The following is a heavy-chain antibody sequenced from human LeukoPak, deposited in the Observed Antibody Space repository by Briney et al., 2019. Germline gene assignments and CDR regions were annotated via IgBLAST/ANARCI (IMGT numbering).Heavy chain of an antibody. V-gene: IGHV4-34*01. CDR2: INDSGDT. CDR1: GESFSGHY. D-gene: IGHD5-12*01. CDR3: ARAQGTVAIDY. Sequence: PSETLSLTFAVYGESFSGHYWTWIRQPPGKGLEWIGEINDSGDTNYNPSLKSRVTLSVDTSKNQFSLKVNSVTAADTAMYYCARAQGTVAIDYWGQGTLVTVSS. J-gene: IGHJ4*02.